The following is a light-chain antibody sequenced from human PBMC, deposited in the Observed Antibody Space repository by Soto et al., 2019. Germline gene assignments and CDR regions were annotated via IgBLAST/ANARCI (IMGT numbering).Light chain of an antibody. CDR3: MQGTHWPWT. Sequence: DVVMTQSPLSLPVTLGQPASISCRSSQSLIHSDGNTYLNWFQQRPGQSPRRLIYEVSDRDSGVPDRFGGSGGCTDFTLKISRVEAEDVGVYYCMQGTHWPWTFGQGTEVEIK. V-gene: IGKV2-30*02. CDR2: EVS. J-gene: IGKJ1*01. CDR1: QSLIHSDGNTY.